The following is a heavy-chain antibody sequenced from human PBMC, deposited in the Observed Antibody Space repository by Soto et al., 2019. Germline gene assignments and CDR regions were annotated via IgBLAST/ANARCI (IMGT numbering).Heavy chain of an antibody. D-gene: IGHD4-17*01. V-gene: IGHV1-18*01. CDR2: ISPYTGNT. Sequence: QAQPVQSGAEVKKPGASVKVSCKASGYTFLTYGITWVRQAPGQGLEWMGWISPYTGNTNYAQRFQGRVTMTTDTSTNTAYMELRSLRSDDTAVYYCARRPPFSYGDYVSYYFDYWGQGTLVTVSS. CDR3: ARRPPFSYGDYVSYYFDY. CDR1: GYTFLTYG. J-gene: IGHJ4*02.